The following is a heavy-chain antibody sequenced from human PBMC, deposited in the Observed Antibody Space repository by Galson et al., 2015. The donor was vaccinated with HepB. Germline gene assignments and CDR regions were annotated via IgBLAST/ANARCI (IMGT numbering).Heavy chain of an antibody. D-gene: IGHD2-2*01. CDR1: GYSFTSYW. V-gene: IGHV5-10-1*01. CDR2: IDPSDSYT. J-gene: IGHJ3*02. Sequence: QSGAEVKKPGESLRISCKGSGYSFTSYWISWVRQMPGKGLEWMGRIDPSDSYTNYSPSFQGHVTISGDKSISTAYLQWSSLKASDTATYYCARHREYCTSTTCYHEAFDIWGQGTLVTVSS. CDR3: ARHREYCTSTTCYHEAFDI.